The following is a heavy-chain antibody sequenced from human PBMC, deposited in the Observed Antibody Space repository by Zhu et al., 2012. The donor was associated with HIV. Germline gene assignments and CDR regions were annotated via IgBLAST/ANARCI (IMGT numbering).Heavy chain of an antibody. CDR3: TRQGMAGRSRKVFEN. CDR1: SGSFTGYF. CDR2: ISQSGQM. V-gene: IGHV4-34*01. Sequence: QVQEDQGGARLLKPSETLSLTCGLDSGSFTGYFRSWVRQPPGKGLEWIGDISQSGQMYYSPSLKSRVTISVDVSKTNFLEIDLCDRADTAMYYCTRQGMAGRSRKVFENWG. D-gene: IGHD2-8*01. J-gene: IGHJ1*01.